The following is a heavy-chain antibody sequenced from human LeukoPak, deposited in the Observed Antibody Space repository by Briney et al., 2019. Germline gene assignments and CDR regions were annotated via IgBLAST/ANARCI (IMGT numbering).Heavy chain of an antibody. CDR3: ARAYNWNLDY. D-gene: IGHD1-20*01. V-gene: IGHV3-30*03. Sequence: PGGSLRLSCAASGFTFSSYGMDWVRQAPGKGLEWVAVISYDGSTKYYADSVKGRFTISRDNSKNTLYLQMNSLRAEDTAVYYCARAYNWNLDYWGQGTLVTVSS. CDR2: ISYDGSTK. J-gene: IGHJ4*02. CDR1: GFTFSSYG.